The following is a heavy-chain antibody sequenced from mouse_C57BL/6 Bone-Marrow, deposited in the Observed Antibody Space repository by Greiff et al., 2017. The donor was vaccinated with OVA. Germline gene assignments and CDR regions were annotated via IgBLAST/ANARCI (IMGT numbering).Heavy chain of an antibody. CDR3: ARDSNYPYAMDY. V-gene: IGHV7-1*01. CDR1: GFTFSDFY. CDR2: SRNKANDYTT. Sequence: DVKLVESGGGLVQSGRSLRLSCATSGFTFSDFYMEWVRQAPGKGLEWIAASRNKANDYTTEYSASVKGRFIVSRDTSQSILYLQMNALRAEDTAIYYCARDSNYPYAMDYWGQGTSVTVSS. J-gene: IGHJ4*01. D-gene: IGHD2-5*01.